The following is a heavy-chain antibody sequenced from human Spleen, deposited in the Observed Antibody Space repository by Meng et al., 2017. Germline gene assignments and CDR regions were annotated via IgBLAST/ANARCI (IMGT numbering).Heavy chain of an antibody. CDR2: ISGSGGST. D-gene: IGHD2-2*02. CDR1: GFIFSTYE. Sequence: ETLSLTCAASGFIFSTYEMSWVRQAPGKGLEWVSAISGSGGSTYYADSVKGRFTISRDNSKNTLYLQMNSLRAEDTAVYYCAKEWYCSSTSCYNLADYWGQGTLVTVSS. CDR3: AKEWYCSSTSCYNLADY. J-gene: IGHJ4*02. V-gene: IGHV3-23*01.